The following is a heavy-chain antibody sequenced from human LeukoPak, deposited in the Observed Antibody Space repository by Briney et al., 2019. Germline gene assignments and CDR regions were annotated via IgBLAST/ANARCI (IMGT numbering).Heavy chain of an antibody. J-gene: IGHJ3*02. V-gene: IGHV3-23*01. D-gene: IGHD2-8*01. CDR3: EKDPNGDYIGAFDS. CDR2: ITVNSGTT. Sequence: GGSLRLSCAASGFRFSTYAMTWVRQAPRRGLEWVSSITVNSGTTYYADSVKGRFTISRDNSKNTLYLQMNSLRAEDTAIYYCEKDPNGDYIGAFDSWGQGTLVTVSS. CDR1: GFRFSTYA.